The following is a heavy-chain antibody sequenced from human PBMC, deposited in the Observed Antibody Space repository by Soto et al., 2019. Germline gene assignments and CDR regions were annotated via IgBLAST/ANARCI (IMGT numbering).Heavy chain of an antibody. Sequence: SVKVSCKASGGTFSSYAISWVRQAPGQGLEWMGGIIPIFGTANYAQKFQGRVTITADESTSTAYMELSSLRSEDTAVYYCASGYCSGGSCYSYYYYGMDVWGQGTTVTVSS. CDR1: GGTFSSYA. V-gene: IGHV1-69*13. D-gene: IGHD2-15*01. CDR2: IIPIFGTA. CDR3: ASGYCSGGSCYSYYYYGMDV. J-gene: IGHJ6*02.